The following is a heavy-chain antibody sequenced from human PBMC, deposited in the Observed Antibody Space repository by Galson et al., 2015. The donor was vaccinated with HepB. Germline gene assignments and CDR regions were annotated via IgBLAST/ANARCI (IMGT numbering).Heavy chain of an antibody. V-gene: IGHV1-18*01. CDR3: ARDSSGYYLGDYYYYYMDV. D-gene: IGHD3-22*01. CDR2: ISAYNGNT. CDR1: GYTFTSYG. J-gene: IGHJ6*03. Sequence: SVKVSCKASGYTFTSYGISWVRQAPGQGLEWMGWISAYNGNTNYAQKLQGRVTMTTDTSTSTAYMELRSLRSDDTAVYYCARDSSGYYLGDYYYYYMDVWGKGTTVTVSS.